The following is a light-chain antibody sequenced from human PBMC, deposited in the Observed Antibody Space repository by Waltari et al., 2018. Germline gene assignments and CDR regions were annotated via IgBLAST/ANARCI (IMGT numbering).Light chain of an antibody. J-gene: IGLJ3*02. CDR3: YGATNNNRV. Sequence: SYELTQPSSVSVSPGQTARLTCSGDILSEKYGRWFQQKPGQAPVMVIYKDSERPSGIPERVSGSRSGTTATLTISGGQVEDEADYYCYGATNNNRVFGGGTKLTVL. CDR1: ILSEKY. CDR2: KDS. V-gene: IGLV3-27*01.